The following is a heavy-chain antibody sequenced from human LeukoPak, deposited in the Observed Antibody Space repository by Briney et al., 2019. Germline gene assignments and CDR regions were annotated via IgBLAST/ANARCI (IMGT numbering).Heavy chain of an antibody. CDR2: ISYDGSDK. CDR3: ATGYFDGTVDY. Sequence: GGSLRLSCAASGFTFLNYAIHWVRQAPGKGLEWVALISYDGSDKYYADSVKGRFTISRDNSKNTLYLQMNSLRAEDTAVYYCATGYFDGTVDYWGQGTLVTVSS. V-gene: IGHV3-30-3*01. J-gene: IGHJ4*02. CDR1: GFTFLNYA. D-gene: IGHD3-9*01.